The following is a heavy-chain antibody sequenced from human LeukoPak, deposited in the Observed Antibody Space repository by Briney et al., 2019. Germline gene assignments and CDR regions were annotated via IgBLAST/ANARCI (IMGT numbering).Heavy chain of an antibody. CDR1: GYTFTSYD. D-gene: IGHD5-12*01. V-gene: IGHV1-8*01. CDR2: MNPNSGNT. J-gene: IGHJ4*02. CDR3: ARGDVFHWLREDY. Sequence: ASVKVSCKASGYTFTSYDINWVRQATGQGLEWMGWMNPNSGNTGYAQKFQGRVTMTRNTSMSTAYMELSSLRSEDTAGYYCARGDVFHWLREDYWGQGTLVTVSS.